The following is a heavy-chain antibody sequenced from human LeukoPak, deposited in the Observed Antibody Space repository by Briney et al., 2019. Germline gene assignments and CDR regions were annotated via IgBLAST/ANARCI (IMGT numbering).Heavy chain of an antibody. Sequence: GGSLRLSCAASGFTFRNYWMGWVRQAPGKGLEWVAVISYDESDKYYADSVKGRFTISRDNSKNTLYLQMNSLRPGDTAVYYCAKGVVAATNAAYYGMDVWGQGTTVTVSS. J-gene: IGHJ6*02. D-gene: IGHD2-15*01. CDR1: GFTFRNYW. CDR3: AKGVVAATNAAYYGMDV. V-gene: IGHV3-30*18. CDR2: ISYDESDK.